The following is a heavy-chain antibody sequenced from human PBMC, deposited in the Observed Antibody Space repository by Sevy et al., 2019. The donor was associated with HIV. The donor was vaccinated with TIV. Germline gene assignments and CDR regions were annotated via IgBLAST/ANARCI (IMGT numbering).Heavy chain of an antibody. CDR2: ISGSGGST. CDR3: AKDVSGSRRNFDY. J-gene: IGHJ4*02. Sequence: GGSLRLSCTASGFTFSSYAMSWVRQAPGKGLEWVSAISGSGGSTYYADSVKGRFTISRDNSKNTLYLQMNSLRAEDTAVYYCAKDVSGSRRNFDYWGQGTLVTVSS. CDR1: GFTFSSYA. V-gene: IGHV3-23*01. D-gene: IGHD1-26*01.